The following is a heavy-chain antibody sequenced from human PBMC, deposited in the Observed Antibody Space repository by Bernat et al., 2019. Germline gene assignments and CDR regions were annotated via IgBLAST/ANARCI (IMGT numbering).Heavy chain of an antibody. CDR3: ARDPYYGSGSYYNELYYFDY. CDR2: ISSSSSYI. CDR1: GFTFSSYS. J-gene: IGHJ4*02. V-gene: IGHV3-21*01. D-gene: IGHD3-10*01. Sequence: EVQLVESGGGLVKPGGSLRLSCAASGFTFSSYSMNWVRQAPGKGLEWVSSISSSSSYIYYADSVKGRFTISRDNAKNSLYLQMNSLRAEDTAVYYWARDPYYGSGSYYNELYYFDYWGQGTLVTVSS.